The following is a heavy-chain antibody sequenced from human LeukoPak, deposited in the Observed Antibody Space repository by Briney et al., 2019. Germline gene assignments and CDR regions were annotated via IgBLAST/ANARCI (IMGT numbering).Heavy chain of an antibody. CDR2: ICYSGST. D-gene: IGHD3-10*01. CDR1: GGSISPYY. V-gene: IGHV4-59*01. J-gene: IGHJ4*02. CDR3: ARDLSWELFDY. Sequence: SETLSLTCTVSGGSISPYYWSWIRQPPGKGLEWIGYICYSGSTNYNPSLKSRVTISVDTSKNQFSLKLSSVTAADTAVYYCARDLSWELFDYWGQGTLVTVSS.